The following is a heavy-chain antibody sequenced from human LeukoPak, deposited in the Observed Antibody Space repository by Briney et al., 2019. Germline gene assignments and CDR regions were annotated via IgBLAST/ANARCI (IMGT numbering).Heavy chain of an antibody. J-gene: IGHJ5*02. D-gene: IGHD3-10*01. CDR2: ISSSGRIT. V-gene: IGHV3-48*03. CDR3: ARESGITMVRGVHIP. CDR1: GFSFSSYE. Sequence: PGGSLRLSCAASGFSFSSYEMNWVRQAPGKGLEWVSYISSSGRITYYADSVKGRFTISRDNAKNALYLQMNSLRAEDTAVYYCARESGITMVRGVHIPWGQGTLVTVSS.